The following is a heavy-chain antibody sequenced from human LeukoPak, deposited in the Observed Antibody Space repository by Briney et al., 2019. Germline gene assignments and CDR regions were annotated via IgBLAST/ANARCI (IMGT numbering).Heavy chain of an antibody. D-gene: IGHD6-6*01. CDR1: GNSFTSYW. Sequence: GESLKISCKGSGNSFTSYWIGWVRQMPGKGLGWMGIIYPGYSDTRYSPSFQGPVTISADKSISTAYLQWSSLKASDTAMYYCAKSEFSSSSPPFDYWGQGTLVTVSS. CDR3: AKSEFSSSSPPFDY. J-gene: IGHJ4*02. CDR2: IYPGYSDT. V-gene: IGHV5-51*01.